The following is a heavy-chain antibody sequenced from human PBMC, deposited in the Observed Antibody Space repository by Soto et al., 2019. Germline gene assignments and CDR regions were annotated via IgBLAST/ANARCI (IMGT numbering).Heavy chain of an antibody. D-gene: IGHD3-10*01. CDR1: GFSFTTSGMC. Sequence: TLVHPTQTLPLTSTFSGFSFTTSGMCVSWIRQPPGKALEWLALIDWDDDKFYVTSLKTRLTTSRDTSKNQVVLTMTNMDPLDTATYYCARNFYDTGNYYARIDYWGPGTLVTVSS. CDR2: IDWDDDK. J-gene: IGHJ4*02. CDR3: ARNFYDTGNYYARIDY. V-gene: IGHV2-70*01.